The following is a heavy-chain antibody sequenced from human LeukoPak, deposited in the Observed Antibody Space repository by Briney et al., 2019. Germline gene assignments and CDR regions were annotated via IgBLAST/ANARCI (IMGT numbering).Heavy chain of an antibody. V-gene: IGHV1-2*06. CDR1: GYTFTGYY. Sequence: RASVKVSCKASGYTFTGYYMHWVRQAPGQGLEWMGRINPNSGGTNYAQKFQGRVTVTRDTSISTAYMELSRLRSDDTAVYYCARAVGCCSSTSCPVPYYYYGIDVWGQGTTVTVSS. J-gene: IGHJ6*02. CDR2: INPNSGGT. D-gene: IGHD2-2*01. CDR3: ARAVGCCSSTSCPVPYYYYGIDV.